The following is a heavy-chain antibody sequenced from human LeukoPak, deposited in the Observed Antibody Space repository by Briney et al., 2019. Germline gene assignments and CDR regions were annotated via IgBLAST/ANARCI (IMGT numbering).Heavy chain of an antibody. CDR1: GYSISSGYY. V-gene: IGHV4-38-2*02. Sequence: SETLSLTCTVSGYSISSGYYWGWIRQPPGKGLEWIGSIYHSGSTYYNPSLKSRVTISVDTSRNQFSLKLSSVTAADTAVYYCARQPIAVSRTGFDPWGQGTLVTVSS. D-gene: IGHD6-19*01. J-gene: IGHJ5*02. CDR2: IYHSGST. CDR3: ARQPIAVSRTGFDP.